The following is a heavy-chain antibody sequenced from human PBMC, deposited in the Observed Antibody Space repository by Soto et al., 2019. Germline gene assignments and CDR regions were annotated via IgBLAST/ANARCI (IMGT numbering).Heavy chain of an antibody. Sequence: GGSLRLSCAASGFTFSSHGMSWVRQAPGKGLEWVSSISGYGGNTYYADSVKGRFSISRDNSKNTLFLQMNSLGSDDTAVYYCTREDDSYLNFDYWGQGTLVTVSS. D-gene: IGHD1-26*01. V-gene: IGHV3-23*01. CDR3: TREDDSYLNFDY. J-gene: IGHJ4*02. CDR1: GFTFSSHG. CDR2: ISGYGGNT.